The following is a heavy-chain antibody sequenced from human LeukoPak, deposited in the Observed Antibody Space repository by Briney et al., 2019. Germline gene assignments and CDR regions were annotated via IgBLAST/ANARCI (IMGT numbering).Heavy chain of an antibody. D-gene: IGHD2/OR15-2a*01. Sequence: GGSLRLSCAASGFTVSSNYMSWVRQAPGKGLEYVAAISRNGGSTYYADSVKGRFTISRDNSKSTLYLQMSSLRAEDTAVYLCVKDLRSDFMGVLSRYLSYWGQGTLVTVSS. CDR2: ISRNGGST. V-gene: IGHV3-64D*09. CDR3: VKDLRSDFMGVLSRYLSY. CDR1: GFTVSSNY. J-gene: IGHJ4*02.